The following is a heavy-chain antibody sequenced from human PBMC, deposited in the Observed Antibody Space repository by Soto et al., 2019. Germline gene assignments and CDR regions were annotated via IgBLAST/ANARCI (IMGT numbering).Heavy chain of an antibody. V-gene: IGHV3-11*01. J-gene: IGHJ4*02. Sequence: QVQLVESGGGLVKPGGSLRLSCAASGFTFSDYYMSWIRQAPGKGLEWVSYISSSGSTTHYTDSVKGRFTISRDNANNSLSLQMNSLRAEDTAVYYCARIRVSTAGRHFDYWGQGTLVTVSS. CDR3: ARIRVSTAGRHFDY. D-gene: IGHD6-13*01. CDR2: ISSSGSTT. CDR1: GFTFSDYY.